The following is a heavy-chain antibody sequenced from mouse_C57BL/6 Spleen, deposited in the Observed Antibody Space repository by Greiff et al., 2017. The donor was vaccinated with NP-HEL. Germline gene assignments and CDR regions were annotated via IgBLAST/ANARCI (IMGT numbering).Heavy chain of an antibody. CDR1: GYTFTSYW. CDR2: IHPNSGST. J-gene: IGHJ2*01. Sequence: QVQLQQPGAELVKPGASVKLSCKASGYTFTSYWMHWVKQRPGQGLEWIGMIHPNSGSTNYNEKFKSKATLTVDKSSSTAYMQLSSLTSEYSAVYYCARSSYYSNYGYWGQGTTLTVSS. D-gene: IGHD2-5*01. V-gene: IGHV1-64*01. CDR3: ARSSYYSNYGY.